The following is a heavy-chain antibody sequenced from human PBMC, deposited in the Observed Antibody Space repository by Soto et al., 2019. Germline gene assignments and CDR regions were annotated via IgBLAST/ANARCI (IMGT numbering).Heavy chain of an antibody. CDR3: ATPSSTSSTYSRRCRHYDAFDI. CDR2: INAGNGNT. D-gene: IGHD2-2*01. CDR1: GYTFTSYA. Sequence: GASVKVSCKASGYTFTSYAMNWVRQAPGQRLEWMGWINAGNGNTKYSQKFQGRVTITRDTSASTAYMELSSLRSEDTAVYYCATPSSTSSTYSRRCRHYDAFDIWGQGTMVTVSS. V-gene: IGHV1-3*01. J-gene: IGHJ3*02.